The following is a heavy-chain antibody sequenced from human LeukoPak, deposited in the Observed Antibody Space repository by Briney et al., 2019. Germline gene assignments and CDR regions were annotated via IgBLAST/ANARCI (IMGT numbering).Heavy chain of an antibody. CDR2: IYYSGST. CDR1: GGSMSSSSYC. V-gene: IGHV4-39*07. CDR3: ARGGNMLTIGEFDY. J-gene: IGHJ4*02. Sequence: SETLCLTCTVSGGSMSSSSYCWGWIRQPPGKGLEWIGRIYYSGSTYYNPSLKSRVTISVDTSKNQFSLKLSSVTAADTAVYYCARGGNMLTIGEFDYWGQGTLVTVSS. D-gene: IGHD2-8*01.